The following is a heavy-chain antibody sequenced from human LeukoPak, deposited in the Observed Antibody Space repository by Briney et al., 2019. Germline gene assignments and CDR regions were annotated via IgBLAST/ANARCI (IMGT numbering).Heavy chain of an antibody. Sequence: GGSLRLSCAASGFIFSDYGIHWVRQAPGKGLEWVAFIRYDESNTYYGDPVKGRFTISRDNSKNTVYLQMNSLRAEDTPVYYCARGLTYGPYINFDYWGQGTLVTVSS. D-gene: IGHD4-17*01. J-gene: IGHJ4*02. CDR1: GFIFSDYG. CDR2: IRYDESNT. CDR3: ARGLTYGPYINFDY. V-gene: IGHV3-30*02.